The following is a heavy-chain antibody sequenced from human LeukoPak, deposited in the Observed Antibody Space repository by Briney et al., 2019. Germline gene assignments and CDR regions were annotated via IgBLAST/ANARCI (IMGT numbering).Heavy chain of an antibody. CDR3: GRGGSSGVDY. CDR1: GYTFTNNA. CDR2: ISTGNGDT. Sequence: VASVKVSCKASGYTFTNNALHWVRQAPGQRLEWMGWISTGNGDTKYSQKLQGRVTLTRDTSASTVYMELSSLRSEDTAVYYCGRGGSSGVDYWGQGTLVTVSS. D-gene: IGHD2-15*01. V-gene: IGHV1-3*04. J-gene: IGHJ4*02.